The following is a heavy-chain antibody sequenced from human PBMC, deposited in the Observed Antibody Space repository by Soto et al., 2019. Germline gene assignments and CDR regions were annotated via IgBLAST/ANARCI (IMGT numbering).Heavy chain of an antibody. J-gene: IGHJ6*02. Sequence: GGSLRLSCAASGFTSGSYSMDWVRQAPGKGLEWVSSISSSSTYIHYADSVKGRFTISRDNAKNSLYLQMNSLSAEDTAVYYCASQTSGYYYYGMDVWGQGTTVTVSS. V-gene: IGHV3-21*01. CDR3: ASQTSGYYYYGMDV. CDR1: GFTSGSYS. CDR2: ISSSSTYI.